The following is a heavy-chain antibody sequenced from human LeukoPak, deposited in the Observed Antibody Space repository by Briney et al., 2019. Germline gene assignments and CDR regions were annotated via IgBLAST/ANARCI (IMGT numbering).Heavy chain of an antibody. J-gene: IGHJ4*02. CDR3: ASWGQAAAGRFDY. Sequence: ASVKVSCKASGYTFTSYAMHWVRQAPGQRLEWMGWINAGNGNTKYSQKFQGRVTITRDTSASTVYMELSSLRSEDTAVYYCASWGQAAAGRFDYWGQGTLVTVSS. CDR2: INAGNGNT. V-gene: IGHV1-3*01. D-gene: IGHD6-13*01. CDR1: GYTFTSYA.